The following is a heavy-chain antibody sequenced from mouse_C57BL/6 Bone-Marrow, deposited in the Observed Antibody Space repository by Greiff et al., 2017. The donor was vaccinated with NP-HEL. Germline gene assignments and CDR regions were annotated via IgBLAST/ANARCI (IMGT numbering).Heavy chain of an antibody. V-gene: IGHV1-81*01. D-gene: IGHD2-3*01. CDR1: GYTFTSYG. CDR2: IYPRSGNT. CDR3: ARSGIYDGYDY. J-gene: IGHJ2*01. Sequence: VMLVESGAELARPGASVKLSCKASGYTFTSYGISWVKQRTGQGLEWIGEIYPRSGNTYYNEKFKGKATLTADKSSSTAYMELRSLTSEDSAVYFCARSGIYDGYDYWGQGTTLTVSS.